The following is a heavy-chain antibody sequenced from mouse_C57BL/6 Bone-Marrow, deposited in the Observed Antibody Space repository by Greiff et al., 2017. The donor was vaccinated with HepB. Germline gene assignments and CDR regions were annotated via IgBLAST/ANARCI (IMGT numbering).Heavy chain of an antibody. D-gene: IGHD1-1*01. J-gene: IGHJ2*01. CDR2: IDPSDSYT. CDR3: ARRFDYYGSSYPDY. Sequence: QVQLQQPGAELVMPGASVKLSCKASGYTFTSYWMHWVKQRPGQGLEWIGEIDPSDSYTNYNHKFKGKSTLTVDKSSSTAYMQLSSLTSEDSAVYYCARRFDYYGSSYPDYWGQGTTLTVSS. V-gene: IGHV1-69*01. CDR1: GYTFTSYW.